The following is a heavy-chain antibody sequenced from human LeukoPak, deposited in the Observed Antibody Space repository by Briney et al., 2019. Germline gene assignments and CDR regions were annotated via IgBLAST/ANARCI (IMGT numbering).Heavy chain of an antibody. Sequence: SETLSLTCTVSGGSITTYYWTWIRQPPGKGLEWIGYIYYSGSINYNPSLKSRVTISEDTSKNQFSLKLNSVTAADTAVYYCARRRRIAAAGTDAFDIWGQGTMVTVSS. V-gene: IGHV4-59*08. J-gene: IGHJ3*02. D-gene: IGHD6-13*01. CDR2: IYYSGSI. CDR1: GGSITTYY. CDR3: ARRRRIAAAGTDAFDI.